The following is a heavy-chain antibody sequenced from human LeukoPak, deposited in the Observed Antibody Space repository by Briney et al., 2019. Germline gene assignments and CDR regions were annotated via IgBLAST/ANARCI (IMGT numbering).Heavy chain of an antibody. CDR2: IYYSGST. CDR3: ARQGWELVGY. CDR1: GGSISSSSYY. Sequence: SETLSLTCTVSGGSISSSSYYWGWIRQLPGKGLEWIGSIYYSGSTYYNPSLKSRVTISVDTSKNQFSLKLSSVTAADTAVYYCARQGWELVGYWGQGTLVTVSS. V-gene: IGHV4-39*01. D-gene: IGHD1-26*01. J-gene: IGHJ4*02.